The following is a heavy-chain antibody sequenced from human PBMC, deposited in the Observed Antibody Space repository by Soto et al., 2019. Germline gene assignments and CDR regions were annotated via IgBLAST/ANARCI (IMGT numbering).Heavy chain of an antibody. Sequence: SETLSLTCTVSGGSISSYYWSWIRQPPGKGLEWIGYIYYSGSTNYNPSLKSRVTISVDTSKNQFSLKLSSVTAADTAVYYCARERYCSGGSCYDAFDIWGQGTMVTVSS. CDR3: ARERYCSGGSCYDAFDI. D-gene: IGHD2-15*01. V-gene: IGHV4-59*01. CDR1: GGSISSYY. J-gene: IGHJ3*02. CDR2: IYYSGST.